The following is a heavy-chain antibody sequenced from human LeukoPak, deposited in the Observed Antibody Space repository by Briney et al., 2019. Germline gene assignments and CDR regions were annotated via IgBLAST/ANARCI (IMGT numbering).Heavy chain of an antibody. J-gene: IGHJ4*02. CDR3: ARGLGYCSGGSCCFPYYFDY. D-gene: IGHD2-15*01. CDR1: GGTFSSYA. CDR2: IIPIFGTA. V-gene: IGHV1-69*01. Sequence: SVKVSCKASGGTFSSYAISWVRQAPGQGLEWMGGIIPIFGTANYAQKFQGRVTFTADESTSTAYMELSSLRSEDTAVYYCARGLGYCSGGSCCFPYYFDYWGQGTLVTVSS.